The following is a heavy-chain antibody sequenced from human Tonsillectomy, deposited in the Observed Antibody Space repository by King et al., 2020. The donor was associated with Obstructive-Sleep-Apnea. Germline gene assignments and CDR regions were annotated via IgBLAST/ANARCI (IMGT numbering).Heavy chain of an antibody. CDR1: GGSFSGYY. J-gene: IGHJ6*02. Sequence: VKLQQWGAGLLKPSETLSLTCAVYGGSFSGYYWSWIRQPPGKGLDGIGEINLRGSTTYNPSHTSRVTISLDTSKNQFSLKLSSVTAADTAVYYCASSERDIYYYGMDVWGQGTTVTVSS. CDR2: INLRGST. V-gene: IGHV4-34*01. CDR3: ASSERDIYYYGMDV. D-gene: IGHD2-15*01.